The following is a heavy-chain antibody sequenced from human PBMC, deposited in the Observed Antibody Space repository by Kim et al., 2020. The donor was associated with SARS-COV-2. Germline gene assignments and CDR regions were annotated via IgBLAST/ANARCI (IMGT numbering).Heavy chain of an antibody. CDR1: GYTFTSYA. D-gene: IGHD6-13*01. CDR2: INTNTGNP. CDR3: ARDPGRFVSRIAAAVMEAYYYYGMDV. Sequence: ASVKVSCKASGYTFTSYAMNWVRQAPGQGLEWMGWINTNTGNPTYAQGFTGRFVFSLDTSVSTAYLQISSLKAEDTAVYYCARDPGRFVSRIAAAVMEAYYYYGMDVWGEGTTVTVSS. J-gene: IGHJ6*04. V-gene: IGHV7-4-1*02.